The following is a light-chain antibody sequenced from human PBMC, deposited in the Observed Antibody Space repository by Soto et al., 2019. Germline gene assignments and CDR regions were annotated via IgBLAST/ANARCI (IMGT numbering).Light chain of an antibody. V-gene: IGKV3-15*01. J-gene: IGKJ1*01. Sequence: EIVLTQSPGTLSLSPGEMATLSFRASQIVSSSFLAWYQQKPGQAPRLLIYGASTRATGFPARFSGSGSGTEFTLTISSLQSEDFAIYYCQQYNNWPRTFGQGTKVDIK. CDR2: GAS. CDR3: QQYNNWPRT. CDR1: QIVSSS.